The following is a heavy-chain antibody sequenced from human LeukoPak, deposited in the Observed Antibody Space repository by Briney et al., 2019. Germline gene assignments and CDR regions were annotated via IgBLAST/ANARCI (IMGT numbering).Heavy chain of an antibody. Sequence: GRSLRLSCAASGFTFDDYAMHWVRQAPGKGLEWVTNIKQDGSEKYYVDSVKGRFTISRDNAKNSLYLQMNSLRAEDTAVYYCARSVKRGVFDIWGQGTMVTVSS. J-gene: IGHJ3*02. CDR2: IKQDGSEK. CDR1: GFTFDDYA. V-gene: IGHV3-7*01. CDR3: ARSVKRGVFDI.